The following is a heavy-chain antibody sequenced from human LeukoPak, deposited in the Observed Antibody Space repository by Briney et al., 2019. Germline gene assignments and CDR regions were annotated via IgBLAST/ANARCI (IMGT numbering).Heavy chain of an antibody. V-gene: IGHV3-23*01. J-gene: IGHJ4*02. D-gene: IGHD2-21*01. Sequence: PGGSLRLSCSGTGFNFNMFAIHWVRQAPGKGLEWVSGLSRGGGTTNYADSVKGRFTISRDSSKKMVFLQMNSLKSEDTALYYCATEQRIRHCGDGVCMEGYYFDYWGQGTPVTVSS. CDR1: GFNFNMFA. CDR2: LSRGGGTT. CDR3: ATEQRIRHCGDGVCMEGYYFDY.